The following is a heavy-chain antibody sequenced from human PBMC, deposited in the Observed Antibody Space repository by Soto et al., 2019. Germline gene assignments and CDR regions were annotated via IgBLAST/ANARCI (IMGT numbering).Heavy chain of an antibody. CDR2: IYPGDSDT. Sequence: GESLKISCKGSGYSFTSYWIGWVRQMPGKGLEWMGIIYPGDSDTRYSPSFQGQVIISADTSTNTAYLQWGSLKASDTAMYYCATTPYNSDFYMYFWGPGTLVTVSS. V-gene: IGHV5-51*01. CDR1: GYSFTSYW. D-gene: IGHD1-1*01. J-gene: IGHJ4*02. CDR3: ATTPYNSDFYMYF.